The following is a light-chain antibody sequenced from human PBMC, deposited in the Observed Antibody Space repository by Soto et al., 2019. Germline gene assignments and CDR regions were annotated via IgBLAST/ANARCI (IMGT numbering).Light chain of an antibody. CDR1: QSISSW. J-gene: IGKJ4*01. Sequence: MTQSPSTLSASVGDRVTITCRASQSISSWLAWYQHKPGQTPRLLIYDTSARATGVPARFSGSRSGPEFTLTINSLQSEDFAIYYCQRYNNWPLTFGGGTKVDIK. CDR3: QRYNNWPLT. CDR2: DTS. V-gene: IGKV3-15*01.